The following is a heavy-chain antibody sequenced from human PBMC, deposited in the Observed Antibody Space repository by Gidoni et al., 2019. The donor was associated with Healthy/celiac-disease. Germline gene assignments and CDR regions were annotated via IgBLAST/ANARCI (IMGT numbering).Heavy chain of an antibody. Sequence: QLQLHESGPGLVKPSETLSLPCTVSRGSISSSSYYWGWTRKPPGKGLEWIGSIYYIGSTYYNPSLKSRVTISVDTSKNQFSLKLSSVAAADTAVYYCARHATGTIDYWGQGTLVTVSS. V-gene: IGHV4-39*01. CDR2: IYYIGST. CDR3: ARHATGTIDY. D-gene: IGHD1-7*01. CDR1: RGSISSSSYY. J-gene: IGHJ4*02.